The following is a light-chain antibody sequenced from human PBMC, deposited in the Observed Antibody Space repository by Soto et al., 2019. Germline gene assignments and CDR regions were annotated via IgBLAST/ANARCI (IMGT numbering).Light chain of an antibody. V-gene: IGKV3-20*01. CDR1: QSISSSY. CDR2: GES. CDR3: QQYGNSLPLT. Sequence: EIVLTQSPGTLSLSPGERATLSCRASQSISSSYLAWYQQKPGQAPRLLNYGESSRATGIPDRFSGSGSGTDFTLTISRLEPEDVAVYYYQQYGNSLPLTFGGGTKVEIK. J-gene: IGKJ4*01.